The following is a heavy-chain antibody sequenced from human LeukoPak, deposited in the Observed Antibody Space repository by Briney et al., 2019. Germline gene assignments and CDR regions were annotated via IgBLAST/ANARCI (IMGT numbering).Heavy chain of an antibody. CDR2: ISSSSTTI. V-gene: IGHV3-48*01. CDR1: GFTFSSYS. CDR3: ARGYCSGASCYSVDY. J-gene: IGHJ4*02. Sequence: GGSLRLSCAASGFTFSSYSMNWVRQAPGKGLEWVAYISSSSTTIYYADSVKGRFTISRDNAKSSMYLQMNSLRAEDTAVYYCARGYCSGASCYSVDYWGQGTLVTVSS. D-gene: IGHD2-15*01.